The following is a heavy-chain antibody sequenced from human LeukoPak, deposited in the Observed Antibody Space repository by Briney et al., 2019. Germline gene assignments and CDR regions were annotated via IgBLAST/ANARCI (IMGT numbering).Heavy chain of an antibody. D-gene: IGHD4-17*01. CDR1: GFTFSDSY. J-gene: IGHJ1*01. V-gene: IGHV3-23*01. CDR3: AKEIYGDSTGGRFQQ. Sequence: GGSLRLSCAASGFTFSDSYMTWIRQAPGKGLEWVSVISGSGGSTYYADSVKGRFTLSRDNSKNTLYLQMNSLRAEDTAVYYCAKEIYGDSTGGRFQQWGQGTLVTVSS. CDR2: ISGSGGST.